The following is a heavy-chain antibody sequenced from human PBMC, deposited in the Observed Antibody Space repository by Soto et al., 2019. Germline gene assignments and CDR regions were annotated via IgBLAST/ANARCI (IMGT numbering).Heavy chain of an antibody. D-gene: IGHD1-26*01. CDR2: ISGSGGST. J-gene: IGHJ3*02. CDR3: TKARRGELLIDGAFDI. Sequence: EVQLLESGGGLVQPGGSLRLSCAASGFTFSSYAMSWVRQAPGKGLEWVSAISGSGGSTYYADSVKGRFNISRDNSKNTLYLQMNSLRAADTAVYYCTKARRGELLIDGAFDIWGQGTMVTVSS. CDR1: GFTFSSYA. V-gene: IGHV3-23*01.